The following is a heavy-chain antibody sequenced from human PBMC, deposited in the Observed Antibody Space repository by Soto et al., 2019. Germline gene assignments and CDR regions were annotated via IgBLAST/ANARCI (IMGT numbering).Heavy chain of an antibody. CDR1: AGNISNRAYY. D-gene: IGHD4-4*01. Sequence: SETMSLTCTVSAGNISNRAYYWSWIHQHPGKGLEWIGYIYYSGSTYYNPSLKSRLTISLDTSKNQFSLKLTSVTAADTAVYYCVRDTVRNYAFDIWGQGTMVTVSS. CDR2: IYYSGST. CDR3: VRDTVRNYAFDI. V-gene: IGHV4-31*03. J-gene: IGHJ3*02.